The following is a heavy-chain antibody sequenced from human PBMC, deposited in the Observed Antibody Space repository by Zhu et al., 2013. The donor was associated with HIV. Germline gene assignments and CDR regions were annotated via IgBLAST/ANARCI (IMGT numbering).Heavy chain of an antibody. CDR3: ARAPSIHLGELSLFDY. CDR1: GGSLSRGGHS. Sequence: QLQLQESGPGLLKPSQTLSLTCAVSGGSLSRGGHSWSWIRQSPGRGLEWIGYIYHSGSFYYSPSLKSRVTISVDRSKDQFSLELTSVTAADTAIYYRARAPSIHLGELSLFDYWGQGTLVTVSS. J-gene: IGHJ4*02. D-gene: IGHD3-16*02. V-gene: IGHV4-30-2*06. CDR2: IYHSGSF.